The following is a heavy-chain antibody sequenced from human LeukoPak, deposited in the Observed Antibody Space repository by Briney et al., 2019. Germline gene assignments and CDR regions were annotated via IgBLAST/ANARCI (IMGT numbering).Heavy chain of an antibody. V-gene: IGHV1-69*05. CDR1: GGTFNSYA. CDR3: ARDRGERDSSWSLPAHGFDI. CDR2: IFPIFGTA. J-gene: IGHJ3*02. Sequence: SVKVSCKASGGTFNSYAINWVRQAPGQGLEWMGRIFPIFGTANYAQKFQGRVTVTTDESTNTACMELSSLRPEDTAMYYCARDRGERDSSWSLPAHGFDIWGQGTMVTVSS. D-gene: IGHD6-13*01.